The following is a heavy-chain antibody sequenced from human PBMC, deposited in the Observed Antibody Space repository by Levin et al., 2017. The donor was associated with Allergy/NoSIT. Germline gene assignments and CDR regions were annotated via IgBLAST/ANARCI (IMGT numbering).Heavy chain of an antibody. CDR3: ARRVTYYDILTGWSADAFDI. J-gene: IGHJ3*02. V-gene: IGHV4-59*08. Sequence: GSLRLSCTVSGGSISSYYWSWIRQPPGKGLEWIGYIYYSGSTNYNPSLKSRVTISVDTSKNQFSLKLSSVTAADTAVYYCARRVTYYDILTGWSADAFDIWGQGTMVTVSS. CDR1: GGSISSYY. D-gene: IGHD3-9*01. CDR2: IYYSGST.